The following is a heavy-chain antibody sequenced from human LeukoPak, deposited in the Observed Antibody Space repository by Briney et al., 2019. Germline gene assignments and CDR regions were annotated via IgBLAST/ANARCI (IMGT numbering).Heavy chain of an antibody. D-gene: IGHD1-26*01. V-gene: IGHV3-53*01. Sequence: GGSLRLSCAASGFTVSSNYMSWVRQAPGKGLEWVSVIYSGGSTYYADSVKGRFTISRDNSKNTLYLQMNSLRAEDTAVYYCAKDPQVGATGAFYFDYWGQGTLVTVSS. CDR2: IYSGGST. CDR3: AKDPQVGATGAFYFDY. J-gene: IGHJ4*02. CDR1: GFTVSSNY.